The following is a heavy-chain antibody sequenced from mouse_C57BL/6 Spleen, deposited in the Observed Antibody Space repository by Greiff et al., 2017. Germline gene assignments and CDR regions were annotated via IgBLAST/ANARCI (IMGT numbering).Heavy chain of an antibody. CDR3: ARDGTTVVAPYPYAMDY. J-gene: IGHJ4*01. CDR2: ISDGGSYT. D-gene: IGHD1-1*01. Sequence: EVKLVESGGGLVKPGGSLKLSCAASGFTFSSYAMSWVRQTPEKRLEWVATISDGGSYTYYPDNVKGRFTISRDNAKNNLYLQMSHLKSEDTAMYYCARDGTTVVAPYPYAMDYWGQGTSVTVSS. CDR1: GFTFSSYA. V-gene: IGHV5-4*01.